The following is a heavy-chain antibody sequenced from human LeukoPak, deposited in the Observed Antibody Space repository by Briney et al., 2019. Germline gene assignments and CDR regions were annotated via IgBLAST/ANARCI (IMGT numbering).Heavy chain of an antibody. D-gene: IGHD6-13*01. J-gene: IGHJ5*02. V-gene: IGHV3-21*01. Sequence: GGSLRLSCAGSGFTFSSYSMNWVRQAPGKGLQWVSSISSSSRYIYYADSVKGRFTISRDNAKNSLYLQMNSLRAEDTAVYYCARDSSSWSTYWFDPWGQGTLVTVSS. CDR1: GFTFSSYS. CDR3: ARDSSSWSTYWFDP. CDR2: ISSSSRYI.